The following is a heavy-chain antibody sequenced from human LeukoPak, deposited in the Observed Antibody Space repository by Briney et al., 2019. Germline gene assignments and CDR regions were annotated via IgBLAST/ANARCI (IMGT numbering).Heavy chain of an antibody. J-gene: IGHJ6*03. CDR2: ISSNGCST. D-gene: IGHD2-8*01. V-gene: IGHV3-64*01. Sequence: PGGSLRLSCAASGFTFSSYAMHWVRQAPGKVLEYVSAISSNGCSTYYAYSVNGRFTIFRDNSKNTLYLQMGSLRAEDMAVYYCARGTRLVYAKEGYYYMDVWGKGTTVTVSS. CDR3: ARGTRLVYAKEGYYYMDV. CDR1: GFTFSSYA.